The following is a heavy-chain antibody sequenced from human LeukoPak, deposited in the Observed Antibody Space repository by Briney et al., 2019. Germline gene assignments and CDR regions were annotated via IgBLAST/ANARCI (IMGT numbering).Heavy chain of an antibody. CDR2: ISGSGGST. J-gene: IGHJ4*02. Sequence: GGSLRLSCAASGFTFSSYAMSWVRQAPGKGLEWVSAISGSGGSTYYADSVKGRFTISRDNSKNTLYLQMNSLKTEDTAVYYCTRGYCSSTSCSPTIWGQGTLVTVSS. D-gene: IGHD2-2*01. V-gene: IGHV3-23*01. CDR3: TRGYCSSTSCSPTI. CDR1: GFTFSSYA.